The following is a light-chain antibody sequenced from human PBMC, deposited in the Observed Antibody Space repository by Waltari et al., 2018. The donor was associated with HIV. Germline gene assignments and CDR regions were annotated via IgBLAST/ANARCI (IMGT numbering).Light chain of an antibody. J-gene: IGLJ1*01. Sequence: QSVLTQPPSVSAAPGQKVTISCSGSSSNLGNTYVYWYQQLPGTAPKLLIYDNNKRPSGIPDRFSGSKSGTSATLGITGLQTGDEADYYCGTWDSSLSAGYVFGTGTKVTVL. CDR3: GTWDSSLSAGYV. CDR2: DNN. CDR1: SSNLGNTY. V-gene: IGLV1-51*01.